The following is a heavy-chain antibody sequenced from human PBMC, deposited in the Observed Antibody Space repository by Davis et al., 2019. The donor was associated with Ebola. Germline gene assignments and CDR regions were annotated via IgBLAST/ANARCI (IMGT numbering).Heavy chain of an antibody. Sequence: AASVKVSCKASGYTFTGYSMHWVRQAPGQGLEWMGWINPNSGGTNYAQKFQGWVTMTRDTSISTAYMELRRLRSDDTAVYYCARDITMVQGGWFDPWGQGTLVTVSS. D-gene: IGHD3-10*01. J-gene: IGHJ5*02. V-gene: IGHV1-2*04. CDR1: GYTFTGYS. CDR3: ARDITMVQGGWFDP. CDR2: INPNSGGT.